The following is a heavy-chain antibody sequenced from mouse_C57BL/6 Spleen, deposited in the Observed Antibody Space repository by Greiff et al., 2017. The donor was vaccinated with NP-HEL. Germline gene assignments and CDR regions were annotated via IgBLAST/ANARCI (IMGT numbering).Heavy chain of an antibody. V-gene: IGHV5-15*04. CDR1: GFTFSDYG. D-gene: IGHD1-1*01. Sequence: DVKLVESGGGLVQPGGSLKLSCAASGFTFSDYGMAWVRQAPRQGPEWVAFISNLAYSIYYADTVTGRFTISRENAKNTLYLEMSSLRSEDTAMYYCARRTTVVPYWYFDVWGTGTTVTVSS. CDR3: ARRTTVVPYWYFDV. J-gene: IGHJ1*03. CDR2: ISNLAYSI.